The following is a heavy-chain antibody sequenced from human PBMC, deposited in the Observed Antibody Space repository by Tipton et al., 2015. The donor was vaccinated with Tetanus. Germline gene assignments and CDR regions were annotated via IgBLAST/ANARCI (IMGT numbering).Heavy chain of an antibody. J-gene: IGHJ4*02. D-gene: IGHD1-26*01. CDR3: ARHSGSYPFDC. CDR2: IYYSGST. V-gene: IGHV4-59*08. CDR1: GGSISSYY. Sequence: TLSLTCSVSGGSISSYYWSWIRQPPGKGLEWIGYIYYSGSTNYNPSLKSRVTTSVDTSKNQFSLKLSSVTAADTAVYYCARHSGSYPFDCWGQGTLVTVSS.